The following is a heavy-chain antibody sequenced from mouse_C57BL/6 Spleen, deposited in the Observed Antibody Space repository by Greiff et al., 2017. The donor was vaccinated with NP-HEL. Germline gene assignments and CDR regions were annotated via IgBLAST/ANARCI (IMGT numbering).Heavy chain of an antibody. CDR2: IWSGGST. V-gene: IGHV2-2*01. Sequence: QVQLQQSGPGLVQPSQSLSITCTVSGFSLTSYGVHWVRQSPGKGLEWLGVIWSGGSTDYNAAFISRPSISKDNSKSQVFFKMNSLQADDTAIYYWARNDRYGNYPAWFAYWGQGTLVTVSA. CDR3: ARNDRYGNYPAWFAY. CDR1: GFSLTSYG. D-gene: IGHD2-1*01. J-gene: IGHJ3*01.